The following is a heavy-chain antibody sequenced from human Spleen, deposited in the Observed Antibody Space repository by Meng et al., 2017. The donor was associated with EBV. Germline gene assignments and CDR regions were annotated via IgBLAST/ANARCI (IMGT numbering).Heavy chain of an antibody. D-gene: IGHD4/OR15-4a*01. V-gene: IGHV3-21*01. J-gene: IGHJ4*02. CDR1: GFTFSNYR. CDR3: TRTSLKS. Sequence: RGGSGWGLVKPGGSLRLSCAASGFTFSNYRMNWVRQAPGKGLDWVSSISSSSDYIFYADSVRGRFTISRDNAKNSLYLQMNSLRAEDTAMYYCTRTSLKSWGQGTLVTVSS. CDR2: ISSSSDYI.